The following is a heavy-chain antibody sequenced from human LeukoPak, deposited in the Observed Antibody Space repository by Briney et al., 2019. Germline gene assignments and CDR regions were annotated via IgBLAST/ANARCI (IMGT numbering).Heavy chain of an antibody. CDR2: IIPIFGTA. CDR1: GGTFSSYA. CDR3: AKSTPYYYMDA. D-gene: IGHD2-2*01. J-gene: IGHJ6*03. Sequence: ASVKVSCKASGGTFSSYAISWVRQAPGQGLEWMGGIIPIFGTANYAQKFQGRVTITTDESTSTAYMELSSLRSEDTAVYYCAKSTPYYYMDAWGKGTTVTVSS. V-gene: IGHV1-69*05.